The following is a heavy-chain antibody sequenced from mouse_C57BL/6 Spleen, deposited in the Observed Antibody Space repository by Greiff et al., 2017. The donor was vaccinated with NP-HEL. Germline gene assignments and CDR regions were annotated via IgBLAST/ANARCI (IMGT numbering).Heavy chain of an antibody. J-gene: IGHJ2*01. CDR1: GYAFTNYL. CDR3: ARRGGYDDYFDY. V-gene: IGHV1-54*01. Sequence: VQLQQSGAELVRPGTSVKVSCKASGYAFTNYLIEWVKQRPGQGLEWIGVINPGSGGTNYNEKFKGKATLTADKSSSTAYMQLSSLTSEDSAVYFCARRGGYDDYFDYWGQGTTLTVSS. CDR2: INPGSGGT. D-gene: IGHD2-2*01.